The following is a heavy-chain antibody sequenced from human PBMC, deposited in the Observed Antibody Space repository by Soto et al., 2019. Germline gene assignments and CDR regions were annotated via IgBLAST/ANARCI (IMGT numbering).Heavy chain of an antibody. V-gene: IGHV5-51*01. J-gene: IGHJ4*02. CDR2: IYPGDSDV. CDR3: ASQNQAGYGCYDSAFDT. D-gene: IGHD5-12*01. Sequence: AESLKISCPGSVYTVTTYCVGWFRQSRVKGLDWMRNIYPGDSDVKYSPSFQGQVTISVDKSISTAYLQGHSMKALDTAVYDCASQNQAGYGCYDSAFDTWGQGTLVTVSS. CDR1: VYTVTTYC.